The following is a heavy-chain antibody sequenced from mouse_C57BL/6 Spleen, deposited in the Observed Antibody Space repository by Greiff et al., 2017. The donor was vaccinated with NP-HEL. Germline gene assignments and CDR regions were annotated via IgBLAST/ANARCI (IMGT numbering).Heavy chain of an antibody. CDR3: ASEITTVAFDY. D-gene: IGHD1-1*01. CDR1: GFNIKDYY. J-gene: IGHJ2*01. Sequence: VQLKESGAELVKPGASVKLSCTASGFNIKDYYMHWVKQRTEQGLEWIGRIDPEDGETKYAPKFQGKATITADISSNTAYLQLSSLTSEDTAVYYCASEITTVAFDYWGQGTTLTVSS. V-gene: IGHV14-2*01. CDR2: IDPEDGET.